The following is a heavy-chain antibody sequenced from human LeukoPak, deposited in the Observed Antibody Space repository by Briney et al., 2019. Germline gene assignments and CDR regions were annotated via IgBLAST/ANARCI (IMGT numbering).Heavy chain of an antibody. Sequence: PGGSLRLSCVASEFTFSSYTMNWVRQAPGKGLEWVSSISSSSSYTYYADSVKGRFTISRDNAKNSLYLQMNSLRAEDTAVYYCARDPIDYWGQGTLVTVSS. V-gene: IGHV3-21*01. CDR1: EFTFSSYT. CDR2: ISSSSSYT. CDR3: ARDPIDY. J-gene: IGHJ4*02.